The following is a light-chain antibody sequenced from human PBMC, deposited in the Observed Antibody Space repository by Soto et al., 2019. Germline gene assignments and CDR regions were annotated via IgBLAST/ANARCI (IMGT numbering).Light chain of an antibody. CDR3: QQYGSSPRALT. J-gene: IGKJ4*01. V-gene: IGKV3-20*01. CDR1: QSVSSSY. Sequence: EIVLTQSPGTLSLSPGERATLSCRASQSVSSSYLAWYQQKPGQAPRLLIYGASSRVTGIPDRFSGSGSGTAFTLTSSRLEPEDFAVYYCQQYGSSPRALTFGGGTKVDIK. CDR2: GAS.